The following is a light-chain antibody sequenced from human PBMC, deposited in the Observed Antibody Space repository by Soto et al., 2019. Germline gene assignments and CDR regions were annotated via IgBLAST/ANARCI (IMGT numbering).Light chain of an antibody. CDR2: DVN. J-gene: IGLJ2*01. V-gene: IGLV2-14*03. CDR3: TSWTTITTMI. Sequence: QSALTQPASVSGSPGQSITISCTGTSSDIGAYNFVSWYQQHPGKAPKLMLYDVNIRPSGVSHRFSGSKSGNTASLTISGLQAEDEADYYCTSWTTITTMILGGGTKVTV. CDR1: SSDIGAYNF.